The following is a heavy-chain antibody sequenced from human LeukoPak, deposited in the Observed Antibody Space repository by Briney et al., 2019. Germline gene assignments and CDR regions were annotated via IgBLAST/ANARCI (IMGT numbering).Heavy chain of an antibody. J-gene: IGHJ3*02. CDR2: IYSGGST. D-gene: IGHD6-25*01. Sequence: GGSLRLSCAASGFTVSSNYMSWVRQAPGKGLEWVSVIYSGGSTYYADSVKGRFTISRDNSKNTLYLQMNSLRAEDTAVYYCARGVRRRPDAFDIWGQGAMVTVSS. CDR3: ARGVRRRPDAFDI. CDR1: GFTVSSNY. V-gene: IGHV3-66*01.